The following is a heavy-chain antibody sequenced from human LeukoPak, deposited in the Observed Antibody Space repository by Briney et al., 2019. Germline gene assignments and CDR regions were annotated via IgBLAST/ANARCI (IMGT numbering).Heavy chain of an antibody. Sequence: GGSLRLSCAASGFTFSSYGMPWVRQAPGKGLEWVAFIQYDGSKNYYADYVKGRFTISRDNSKNTLYMQMNSLRAEDTAVYYCAKGLYYYDSSGFPAWGQGTLVTVSS. CDR1: GFTFSSYG. D-gene: IGHD3-22*01. J-gene: IGHJ5*02. CDR2: IQYDGSKN. V-gene: IGHV3-30*02. CDR3: AKGLYYYDSSGFPA.